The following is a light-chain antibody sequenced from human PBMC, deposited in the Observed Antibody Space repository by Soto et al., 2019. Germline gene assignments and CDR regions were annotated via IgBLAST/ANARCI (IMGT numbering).Light chain of an antibody. CDR3: QVWDTSAAL. J-gene: IGLJ2*01. V-gene: IGLV3-9*01. CDR2: NDN. CDR1: NIGSKN. Sequence: SSELTQPLSESVALGQTARISCGGNNIGSKNVHWYQQKPGQAPVLVIYNDNSRPSGIPERFSGSNSGSSATLTISRAQAGDEADYYCQVWDTSAALIGGGTKVTVL.